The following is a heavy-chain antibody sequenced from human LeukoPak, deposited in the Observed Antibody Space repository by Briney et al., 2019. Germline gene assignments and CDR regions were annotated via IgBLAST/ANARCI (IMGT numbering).Heavy chain of an antibody. Sequence: PGGSLRLSSVASSFTFCEFGMHRVRPAPGKGLEGMAVIAYHGSNISFADSVKGGLSSCRDDSTNTLDLQMNGLRAEDTALYDCARDRWITHCCDSAGETCGQGTLGTLSS. CDR3: ARDRWITHCCDSAGET. CDR1: SFTFCEFG. V-gene: IGHV3-30*03. CDR2: IAYHGSNI. J-gene: IGHJ5*02. D-gene: IGHD3-22*01.